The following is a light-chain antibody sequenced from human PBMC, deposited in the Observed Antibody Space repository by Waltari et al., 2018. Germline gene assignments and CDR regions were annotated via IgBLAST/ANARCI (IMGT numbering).Light chain of an antibody. Sequence: QSVLTQPPSASGTPGQRVTMSCSGSNSNIGRTYVYWYQQLPGTAPKLLIYKNERRPSGVPDRSSGSKSGTAASLAIRGLRSEDEADYYCSSWDDSLSGVVLGGGTKLTVL. CDR1: NSNIGRTY. CDR3: SSWDDSLSGVV. V-gene: IGLV1-47*01. CDR2: KNE. J-gene: IGLJ2*01.